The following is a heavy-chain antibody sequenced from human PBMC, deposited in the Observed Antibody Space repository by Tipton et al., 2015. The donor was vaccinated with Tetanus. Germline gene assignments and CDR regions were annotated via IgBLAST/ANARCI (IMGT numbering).Heavy chain of an antibody. J-gene: IGHJ3*02. D-gene: IGHD5-18*01. V-gene: IGHV1-3*01. Sequence: QLVQSGAEVKKPGASVKVSCKASGYTFTSYAMHWVRQAPGQRLEWMGWINAGNGNTKYSQKFQGRVTITRDTSASTAYMELSSLRSEDTAVYYCARVPWGYSYGDAFDIWGQGTMVTVSS. CDR2: INAGNGNT. CDR1: GYTFTSYA. CDR3: ARVPWGYSYGDAFDI.